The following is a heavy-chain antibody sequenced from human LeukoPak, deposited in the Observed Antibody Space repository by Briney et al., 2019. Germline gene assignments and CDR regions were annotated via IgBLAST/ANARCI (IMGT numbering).Heavy chain of an antibody. CDR3: ARGREYYDSSGYSS. CDR1: GGSISSYY. J-gene: IGHJ4*02. D-gene: IGHD3-22*01. Sequence: SSETLSLTCTVSGGSISSYYWSWIRQPPGKGLEWIGYIYYSGSTNYNPSLKSRVTISVDTSKNQFSLKLSSVTAADTAVYYCARGREYYDSSGYSSWGQGTLVTVSS. CDR2: IYYSGST. V-gene: IGHV4-59*01.